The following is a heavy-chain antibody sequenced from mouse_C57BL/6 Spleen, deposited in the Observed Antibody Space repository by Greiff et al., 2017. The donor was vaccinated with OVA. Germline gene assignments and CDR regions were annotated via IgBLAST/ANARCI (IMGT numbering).Heavy chain of an antibody. CDR1: GYTFTDYY. D-gene: IGHD1-1*01. CDR2: INPNNGGT. J-gene: IGHJ1*03. CDR3: ARSEEDYYGSQYFDV. Sequence: VQLQQSGPELVKPGASVKISCKASGYTFTDYYMNWVKQSHGKSLEWIGDINPNNGGTSYNQKFKGKATLTVDKSSSTAYMELRSLTSEDSAVYYCARSEEDYYGSQYFDVWGTGTTVTVSS. V-gene: IGHV1-26*01.